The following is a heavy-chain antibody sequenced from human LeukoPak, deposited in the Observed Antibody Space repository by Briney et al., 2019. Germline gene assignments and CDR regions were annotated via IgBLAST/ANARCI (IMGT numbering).Heavy chain of an antibody. CDR2: ISSSSSTI. Sequence: GGSLRLSCAASGFTLSSYNMNWVRQAPGKGLEWVSYISSSSSTIYYADSVKGRFTISRDNAKNSLYLQMNSLRVEDTAVYYCARANRDGYKRGAFDIWGQGTMVTVSS. D-gene: IGHD5-24*01. V-gene: IGHV3-48*01. J-gene: IGHJ3*02. CDR3: ARANRDGYKRGAFDI. CDR1: GFTLSSYN.